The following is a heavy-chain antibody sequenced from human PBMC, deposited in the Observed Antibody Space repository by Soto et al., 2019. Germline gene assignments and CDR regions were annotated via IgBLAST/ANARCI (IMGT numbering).Heavy chain of an antibody. Sequence: EVQVLESGGGLVQPGGSLRLSCAASGFTFSNYAMSCVRQAPGKGLEWVSTISGSGDNTDYVVPVKGRFTISRDNSKNTLYLQMNSLRAEDTAVYYCAKDPLTVTPYFDYWGQGTLVTVSS. J-gene: IGHJ4*02. CDR2: ISGSGDNT. D-gene: IGHD4-17*01. V-gene: IGHV3-23*01. CDR3: AKDPLTVTPYFDY. CDR1: GFTFSNYA.